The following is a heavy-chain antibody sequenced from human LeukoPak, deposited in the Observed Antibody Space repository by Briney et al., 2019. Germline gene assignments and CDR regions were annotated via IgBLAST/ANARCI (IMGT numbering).Heavy chain of an antibody. J-gene: IGHJ6*02. CDR1: GFTFSSYA. CDR2: ISGSGGST. D-gene: IGHD3-3*01. CDR3: ARAPGGNDFWSGYLRKDYYYYGMDV. V-gene: IGHV3-23*01. Sequence: GGSLRLSCAASGFTFSSYAMSWVRQAPGKGLEWVSAISGSGGSTYYADSVKGRFTISRDNSKNTLYLQMNSLRAEDTAVYYCARAPGGNDFWSGYLRKDYYYYGMDVWGQGTTVTVSS.